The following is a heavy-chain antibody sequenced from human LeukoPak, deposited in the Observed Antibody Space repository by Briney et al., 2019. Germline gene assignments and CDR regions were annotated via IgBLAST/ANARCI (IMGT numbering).Heavy chain of an antibody. Sequence: SETLSLTCTVSGGSISSSSYYWGWIRQPPGKGLEWIGSIYYSGSTYYNPSLKSRVTISVHTSKNQISLKLSSVTAADTAVYYCARTYSGSYGYWGQGTLVTVSS. CDR2: IYYSGST. CDR3: ARTYSGSYGY. D-gene: IGHD1-26*01. V-gene: IGHV4-39*01. CDR1: GGSISSSSYY. J-gene: IGHJ4*02.